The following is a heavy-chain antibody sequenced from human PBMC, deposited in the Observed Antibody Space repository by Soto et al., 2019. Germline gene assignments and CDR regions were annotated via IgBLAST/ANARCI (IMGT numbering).Heavy chain of an antibody. D-gene: IGHD2-21*02. J-gene: IGHJ4*02. CDR2: IYSGETT. CDR3: TRDGRGLGRLSLFEY. Sequence: GGSLRLSCAASGFNVNSDYMNWVRQTPGKGLEWVASIYSGETTYYADSVRGRFTISSDKSKNTLYFQLSSLRIEDTAVYYCTRDGRGLGRLSLFEYWGQGVLVTVSS. CDR1: GFNVNSDY. V-gene: IGHV3-53*01.